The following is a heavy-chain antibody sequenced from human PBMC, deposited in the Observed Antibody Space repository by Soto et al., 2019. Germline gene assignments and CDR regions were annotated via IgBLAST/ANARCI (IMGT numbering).Heavy chain of an antibody. CDR3: AKEILSFAGPYYYMDV. J-gene: IGHJ6*03. Sequence: EVQLVESGGGLVQPGRSLRLSCAASGFTFDDYPMHWVRQAPGKGLEWVSGIILTGGTIGDAVSVKGRFTISRDNAKNTLYLQMISLRAEDTALYYCAKEILSFAGPYYYMDVWGKGTTVTVSS. CDR1: GFTFDDYP. V-gene: IGHV3-9*01. CDR2: IILTGGTI.